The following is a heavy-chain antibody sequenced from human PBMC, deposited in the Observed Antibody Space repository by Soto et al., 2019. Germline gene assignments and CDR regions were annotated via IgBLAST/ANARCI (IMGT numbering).Heavy chain of an antibody. V-gene: IGHV2-5*02. D-gene: IGHD3-22*01. J-gene: IGHJ4*02. Sequence: QITLKESGPTLVKPTQTLTLTCTFSGFSLSTSGVGVGWIRQPPGKALEWLALIYWDDDKRYSPSLKSRLTITNDTSQNQVVLTMTNMDPVDTATYYCAQSSGYYYSREYYFDYWGQGTLVTVSS. CDR3: AQSSGYYYSREYYFDY. CDR2: IYWDDDK. CDR1: GFSLSTSGVG.